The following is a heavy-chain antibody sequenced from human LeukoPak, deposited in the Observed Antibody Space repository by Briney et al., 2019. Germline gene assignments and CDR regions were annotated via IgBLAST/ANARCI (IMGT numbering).Heavy chain of an antibody. V-gene: IGHV3-11*01. D-gene: IGHD1-14*01. CDR3: ARDTTAPDYYYYYYMDV. CDR2: ISSSGSTI. CDR1: GFTFSDYY. Sequence: GGSLRLSCAASGFTFSDYYMSWIRQAPGKGLEWVSYISSSGSTIYYADSVKGRFTTSRDNAKNSLYLQMNSLRAEDTAVYYCARDTTAPDYYYYYYMDVWGKGTTVTVSS. J-gene: IGHJ6*03.